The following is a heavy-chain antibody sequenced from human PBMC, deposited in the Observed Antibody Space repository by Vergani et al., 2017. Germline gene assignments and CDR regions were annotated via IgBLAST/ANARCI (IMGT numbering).Heavy chain of an antibody. CDR1: GYNFPIHW. J-gene: IGHJ4*02. Sequence: VQLVQSGAEVKKPGASVWVSCKASGYNFPIHWIGWVRQMPGKGLEWMGVIYPGDSDTRYNPSFQGQVIISVDKSVSIAYLQWSNLKASDTAMYYCAXAQGFSYNYGSDYWGQGTLVTVSS. CDR2: IYPGDSDT. CDR3: AXAQGFSYNYGSDY. D-gene: IGHD3-16*01. V-gene: IGHV5-51*01.